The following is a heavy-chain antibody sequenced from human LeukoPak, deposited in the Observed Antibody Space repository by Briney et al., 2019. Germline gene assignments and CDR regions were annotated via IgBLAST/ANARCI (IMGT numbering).Heavy chain of an antibody. J-gene: IGHJ4*02. CDR1: GGSISSGDYY. V-gene: IGHV4-30-4*01. CDR3: ARGFGELLGMVYFDY. D-gene: IGHD3-10*01. CDR2: IYYSGST. Sequence: SETLSLTRTVSGGSISSGDYYWSWIRQPPGKGLEWIGYIYYSGSTYYNPSLKSRVTISVDTSKNQFSLKLSSVTAADTAVYYCARGFGELLGMVYFDYWGQGTLVTVSS.